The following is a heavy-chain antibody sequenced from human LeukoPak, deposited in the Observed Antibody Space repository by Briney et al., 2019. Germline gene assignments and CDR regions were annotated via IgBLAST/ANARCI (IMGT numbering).Heavy chain of an antibody. CDR3: ARHGATPAGHYFDN. D-gene: IGHD4-17*01. CDR2: IDWDDDK. CDR1: GFPLSTSQMR. Sequence: SGPTLVNPTQTLTLTCTFSGFPLSTSQMRVTWIRQPPGKALEWLARIDWDDDKFYSTSLRTRLTISKDTSKNQVVLTMTNMDPVDTATYYCARHGATPAGHYFDNWGQGTLVTVSS. V-gene: IGHV2-70*04. J-gene: IGHJ4*02.